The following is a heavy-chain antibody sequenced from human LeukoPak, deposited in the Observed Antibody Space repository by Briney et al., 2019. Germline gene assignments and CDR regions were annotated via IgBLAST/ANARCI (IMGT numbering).Heavy chain of an antibody. V-gene: IGHV4-39*01. D-gene: IGHD3-22*01. CDR2: IYYSGST. CDR3: ARLGYYDCSGYTEY. Sequence: PSETLSLTCTVSGGSISSSSYYWGWIRQPPGKGLEWIGSIYYSGSTYYNPSLKSRVTTSVDTSKNQFSLKLSSVTAADTAVYYCARLGYYDCSGYTEYWGQGTLVTVSS. J-gene: IGHJ4*02. CDR1: GGSISSSSYY.